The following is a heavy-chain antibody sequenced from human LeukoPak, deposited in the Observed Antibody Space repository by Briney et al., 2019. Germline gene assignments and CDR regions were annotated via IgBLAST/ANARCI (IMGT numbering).Heavy chain of an antibody. Sequence: GGSLRLSCAASGFTFSTYSMNWVRQAPGKGLEWVSFISTSSSYIYYADSVKGRFTISRDNSRNSLYLQMNSLRAEDTAVYYCARDHYGSGSYYSWFDPWGQGTLVTVSS. CDR3: ARDHYGSGSYYSWFDP. CDR2: ISTSSSYI. J-gene: IGHJ5*02. V-gene: IGHV3-21*01. D-gene: IGHD3-10*01. CDR1: GFTFSTYS.